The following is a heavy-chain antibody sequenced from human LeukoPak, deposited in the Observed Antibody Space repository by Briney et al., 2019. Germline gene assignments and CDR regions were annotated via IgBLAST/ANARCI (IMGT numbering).Heavy chain of an antibody. D-gene: IGHD3-22*01. Sequence: SETLSLTCTVSGGSISSGDYYWSWIRQPPGKGLEWIGYIYYSGSTYYNPSLQSRVTISVDTSKNQFSLKLSSVTAADTAVYYCAASWAYSSGYFPPYYFDYWGQGTLVTVSS. CDR2: IYYSGST. CDR3: AASWAYSSGYFPPYYFDY. CDR1: GGSISSGDYY. V-gene: IGHV4-30-4*01. J-gene: IGHJ4*02.